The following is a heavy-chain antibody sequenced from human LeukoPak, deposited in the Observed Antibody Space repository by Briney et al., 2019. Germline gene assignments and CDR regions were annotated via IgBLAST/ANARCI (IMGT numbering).Heavy chain of an antibody. J-gene: IGHJ4*02. Sequence: SSETLSLTCAVYGGSFSGYYWSWIRQPPGKGLEWIGEINHSGSTNYNPSLKSRVTMSVDTSKNQFSLKLSSVTAADTAVYYCARDHPQLPLDYWGQGTLVTVSS. V-gene: IGHV4-34*01. CDR3: ARDHPQLPLDY. D-gene: IGHD2-2*01. CDR1: GGSFSGYY. CDR2: INHSGST.